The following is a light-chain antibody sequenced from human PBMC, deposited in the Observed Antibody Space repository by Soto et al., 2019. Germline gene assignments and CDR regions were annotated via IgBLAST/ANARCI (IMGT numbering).Light chain of an antibody. CDR2: DVS. Sequence: QSALTQPASVSGSPGQSITISCTGSSSDIGGYNFVSWYHQHPGKAPKLMIYDVSNRPSGVSNRFSGSKSGNTASLTISGLQAEDEADYYCSSYAGSFYVFGTGTKLTVL. J-gene: IGLJ1*01. V-gene: IGLV2-14*01. CDR3: SSYAGSFYV. CDR1: SSDIGGYNF.